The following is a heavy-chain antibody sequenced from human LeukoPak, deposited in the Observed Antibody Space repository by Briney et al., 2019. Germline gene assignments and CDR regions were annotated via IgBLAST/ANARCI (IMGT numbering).Heavy chain of an antibody. J-gene: IGHJ3*02. Sequence: GGSLRLSCTASGFTFSSYAMNWVRQAPGKGLEWVAVISYDGSNKYYADSVKGRFTISRDNSKNTLYLQMNSLRAEDTAVYYCARGVGYCSSTSCYAPPTQIWGQGTMVTVSS. D-gene: IGHD2-2*01. CDR1: GFTFSSYA. CDR2: ISYDGSNK. CDR3: ARGVGYCSSTSCYAPPTQI. V-gene: IGHV3-30*04.